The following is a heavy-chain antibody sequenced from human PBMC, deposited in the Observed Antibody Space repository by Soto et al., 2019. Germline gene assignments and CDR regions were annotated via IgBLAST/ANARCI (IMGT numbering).Heavy chain of an antibody. CDR2: IYSSGST. CDR1: GGSISNYY. V-gene: IGHV4-59*01. Sequence: SETLSLTCTVSGGSISNYYWNWIRQSPGKGLEWIGYIYSSGSTHYNPSLQNRVTISIDTSKNQVSLKVNSVTASDTAVYYCSRDHSHSYHLYLHDYCGRRTPDP. CDR3: SRDHSHSYHLYLHDYCGRRTPDP. J-gene: IGHJ5*02. D-gene: IGHD3-16*01.